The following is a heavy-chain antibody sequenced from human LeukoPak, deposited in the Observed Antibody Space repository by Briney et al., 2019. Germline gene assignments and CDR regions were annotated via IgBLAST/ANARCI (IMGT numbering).Heavy chain of an antibody. Sequence: PSETLSLTCTVSGGSISSYYWSWIRQPPGKGLEWIGYIYYSGSTNYNPSLKSRVTISVDTSKNQFSLKLSSVTAADTAVYYCARGTDCSGGSCYYYYYYYMDVWGKGTTVTVSS. CDR3: ARGTDCSGGSCYYYYYYYMDV. D-gene: IGHD2-15*01. V-gene: IGHV4-59*01. CDR1: GGSISSYY. CDR2: IYYSGST. J-gene: IGHJ6*03.